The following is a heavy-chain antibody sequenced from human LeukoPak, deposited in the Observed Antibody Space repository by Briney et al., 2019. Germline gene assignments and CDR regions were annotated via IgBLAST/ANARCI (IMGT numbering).Heavy chain of an antibody. CDR2: ISGSGGST. V-gene: IGHV3-23*01. CDR3: AKGSGYSNGDASDY. D-gene: IGHD5-18*01. Sequence: GGSLRLSCAASGFTFSGYAMSWVRQAPGKGLEWVSAISGSGGSTYYADSVKGRFTISRDNSKNTLYLQMNSLRAKDTAVYYCAKGSGYSNGDASDYWGQGTLVTVSS. J-gene: IGHJ4*02. CDR1: GFTFSGYA.